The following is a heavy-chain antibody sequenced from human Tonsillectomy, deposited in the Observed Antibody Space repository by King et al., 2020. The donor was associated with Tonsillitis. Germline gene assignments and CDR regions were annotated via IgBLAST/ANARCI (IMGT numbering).Heavy chain of an antibody. J-gene: IGHJ3*01. D-gene: IGHD3-10*01. CDR2: TYPGDSDT. CDR1: GYSFNTHW. Sequence: VQLVESGAEVKKPGESLKMSCKASGYSFNTHWIAWVRQMPGKGLEWMGMTYPGDSDTRYSPSFQGHVIISADKSICTAYLQWSSLKATDSAIYYCARMGPQRGTYSEGFDVWGQGTLVTVSS. V-gene: IGHV5-51*01. CDR3: ARMGPQRGTYSEGFDV.